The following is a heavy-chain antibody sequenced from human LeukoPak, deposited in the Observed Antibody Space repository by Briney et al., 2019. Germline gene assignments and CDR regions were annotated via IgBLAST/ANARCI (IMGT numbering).Heavy chain of an antibody. CDR2: IKLDGSEK. CDR3: AREYCSSSRCYLIEKRVDFDF. V-gene: IGHV3-7*04. D-gene: IGHD2-2*01. CDR1: GFTFSNYW. Sequence: GGSLRLSCAASGFTFSNYWMSWVRQPPGRGLEWVANIKLDGSEKYYVDSVKGRFTISRDNAKNSLYLQMNSLRAEDTAVYYCAREYCSSSRCYLIEKRVDFDFWGLGTLVTVSS. J-gene: IGHJ4*02.